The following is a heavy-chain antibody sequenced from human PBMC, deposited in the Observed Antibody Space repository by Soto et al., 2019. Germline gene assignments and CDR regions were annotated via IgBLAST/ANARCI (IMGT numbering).Heavy chain of an antibody. J-gene: IGHJ4*02. V-gene: IGHV5-51*01. CDR2: IYPGDFDR. CDR3: ARSYGGEYYDSRSYYYAY. CDR1: GYKFIDYW. D-gene: IGHD3-22*01. Sequence: GESLKISCKGSGYKFIDYWIGWVRQVPGKGLEWMGGIYPGDFDRKYSPSFQGQVTISADKSITTAYLQWSSLKASGTAIYYCARSYGGEYYDSRSYYYAYWGQGTLVTVSS.